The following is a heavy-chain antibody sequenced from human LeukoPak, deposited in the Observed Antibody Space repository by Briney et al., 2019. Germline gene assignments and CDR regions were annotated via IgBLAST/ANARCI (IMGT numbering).Heavy chain of an antibody. CDR2: IKQDGSER. CDR1: GFTFSHYW. J-gene: IGHJ1*01. CDR3: AKGPGYSSSWYRAEYFQH. V-gene: IGHV3-7*03. D-gene: IGHD6-13*01. Sequence: GGSLRLSCAASGFTFSHYWMSWVRQAPGKGLEWVANIKQDGSERHYVASVKGRFTISRDNSKNTLYLQMNSLRAEDTAVYYCAKGPGYSSSWYRAEYFQHWGQGTLVTVSS.